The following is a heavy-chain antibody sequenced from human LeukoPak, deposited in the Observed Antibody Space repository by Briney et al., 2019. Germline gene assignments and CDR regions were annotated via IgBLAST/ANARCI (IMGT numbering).Heavy chain of an antibody. V-gene: IGHV4-34*01. CDR1: GGSFSGYY. Sequence: ASETLSLTCAVYGGSFSGYYWSWIRQPPGKGLEWIGEINHSGSTNYNPSLKSRVTISVDTSKNQFSLKLSSVTAADTAVYYCARGRGVLLWFGESPNFDYWGQGTPVTVSS. CDR2: INHSGST. CDR3: ARGRGVLLWFGESPNFDY. D-gene: IGHD3-10*01. J-gene: IGHJ4*02.